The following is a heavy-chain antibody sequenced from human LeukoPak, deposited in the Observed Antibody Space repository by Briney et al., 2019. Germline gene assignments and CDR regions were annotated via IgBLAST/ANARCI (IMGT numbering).Heavy chain of an antibody. CDR2: IYHSGSA. J-gene: IGHJ3*02. CDR3: ARAYSSSWCDAFDI. V-gene: IGHV4-38-2*02. Sequence: SETLSLTCTVSDYSISSGYYWGWIRQSPGKGLEWIGTIYHSGSAYYNPSLKSRVTISVDTSKNQFSLRLTSVTAADTAVYYCARAYSSSWCDAFDIWGQGTMVTVSS. CDR1: DYSISSGYY. D-gene: IGHD6-13*01.